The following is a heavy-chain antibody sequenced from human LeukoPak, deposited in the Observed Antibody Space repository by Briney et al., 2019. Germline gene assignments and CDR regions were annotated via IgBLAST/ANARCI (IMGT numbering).Heavy chain of an antibody. D-gene: IGHD1-14*01. Sequence: PGGSLRLSCTASGFTFSSYALSWVRQAPGKGLEWVSSISESGDTPHYADSVKGLFTISRDNSKNTLYLQMSSLRAEDTAVYYCAQLLDDNPIRWYFGLWGRGTLVTVSS. J-gene: IGHJ2*01. CDR2: ISESGDTP. CDR1: GFTFSSYA. CDR3: AQLLDDNPIRWYFGL. V-gene: IGHV3-23*01.